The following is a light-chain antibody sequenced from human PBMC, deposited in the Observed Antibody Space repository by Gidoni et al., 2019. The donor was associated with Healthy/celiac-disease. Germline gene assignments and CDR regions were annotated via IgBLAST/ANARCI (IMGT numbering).Light chain of an antibody. Sequence: DIQMTQSPSSLSASVGDRVTITCQASQDISNYLNWYQQKPGKAPELLIYDASNLETGVPSRFSGSGSGTDFTFTISSLQPEDIATYHCQQYDNLLTFGGGTKVEIK. J-gene: IGKJ4*01. CDR2: DAS. CDR1: QDISNY. V-gene: IGKV1-33*01. CDR3: QQYDNLLT.